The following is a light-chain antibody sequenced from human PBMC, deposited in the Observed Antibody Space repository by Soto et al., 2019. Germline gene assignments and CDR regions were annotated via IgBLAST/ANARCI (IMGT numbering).Light chain of an antibody. CDR1: SSNIGAGYD. CDR2: GNS. CDR3: QSYDSGLSGLYV. V-gene: IGLV1-40*01. J-gene: IGLJ1*01. Sequence: QSVLTQPPSVSGAPGQRVTISCTGSSSNIGAGYDVHWYQQLRGTAPKLLIFGNSNRPSGVPDRFSGSKSGTSASLAITGLQAEDEADYYCQSYDSGLSGLYVFGTGTKVTV.